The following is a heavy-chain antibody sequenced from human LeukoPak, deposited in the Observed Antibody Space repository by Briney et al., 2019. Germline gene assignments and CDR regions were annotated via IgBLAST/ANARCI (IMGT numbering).Heavy chain of an antibody. CDR3: ARPAYYDDSRSYWDY. V-gene: IGHV3-74*01. CDR1: GFTFSSYW. J-gene: IGHJ4*02. D-gene: IGHD3-10*01. CDR2: INTDGSST. Sequence: GGSLRLSCAASGFTFSSYWMHWVRQAPGKGLVWVSRINTDGSSTTYADSVKGRFTISRDNANNTLYLQMNSLRAEDTAVYYCARPAYYDDSRSYWDYWGQGTLVTVSS.